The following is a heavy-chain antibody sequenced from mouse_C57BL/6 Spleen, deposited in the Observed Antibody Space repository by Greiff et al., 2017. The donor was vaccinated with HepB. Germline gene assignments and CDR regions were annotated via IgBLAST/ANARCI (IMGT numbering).Heavy chain of an antibody. Sequence: EVQLQQSGPELVKPGASVKISCKASGYTFTDYYMNWVKQSHGKSLEWIGDINPNNGGTSYNQKFKGKATLTVDKSSSTAYMELRSLTSEDSAVYYCASRDPFDYWGQGTTLTVSS. CDR3: ASRDPFDY. CDR2: INPNNGGT. V-gene: IGHV1-26*01. CDR1: GYTFTDYY. D-gene: IGHD3-3*01. J-gene: IGHJ2*01.